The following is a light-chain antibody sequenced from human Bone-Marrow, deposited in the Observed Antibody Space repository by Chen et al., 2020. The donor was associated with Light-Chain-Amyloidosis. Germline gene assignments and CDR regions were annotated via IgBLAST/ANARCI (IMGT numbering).Light chain of an antibody. V-gene: IGKV4-1*01. J-gene: IGKJ1*01. CDR3: QQYYSTSLT. CDR1: QSVLYNSNNKNC. CDR2: WAS. Sequence: DIVMTQSPDSLAVSLGERATINCKSSQSVLYNSNNKNCIAWYQQKPGQPPKLLIYWASTRESGVPDRFSGSGSGTDFTLTISSLQAEDVAVYYCQQYYSTSLTFGQGTKVEIK.